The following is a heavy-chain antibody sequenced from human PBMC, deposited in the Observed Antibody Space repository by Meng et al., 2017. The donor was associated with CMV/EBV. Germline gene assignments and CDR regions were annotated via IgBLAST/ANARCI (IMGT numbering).Heavy chain of an antibody. J-gene: IGHJ5*02. CDR1: GYSFTSYW. V-gene: IGHV5-51*01. D-gene: IGHD2-21*02. CDR3: ARGGDHLRPNWFDP. CDR2: IYPGDSDT. Sequence: GGSLRLSCKGSGYSFTSYWIGWVRQMPGKGLEWIGIIYPGDSDTRYSPSFQGQVTISADKSISTAYLQWSSLKASGTAMYYCARGGDHLRPNWFDPWGQGTLVTVSS.